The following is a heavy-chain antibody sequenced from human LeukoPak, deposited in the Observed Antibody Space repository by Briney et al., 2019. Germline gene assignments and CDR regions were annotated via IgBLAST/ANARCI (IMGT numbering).Heavy chain of an antibody. V-gene: IGHV3-7*01. D-gene: IGHD3-16*01. J-gene: IGHJ4*02. CDR2: IKEDGSEK. CDR3: VRDYVWESHRQFDY. Sequence: GGSLRLSCAASGFTFRNYWMSWVRQAPGKGLEWVANIKEDGSEKKYVDSVKGRFTVSRDNVKNALFMQMNSLKVKDTAVYYCVRDYVWESHRQFDYWGQGTMVTVSS. CDR1: GFTFRNYW.